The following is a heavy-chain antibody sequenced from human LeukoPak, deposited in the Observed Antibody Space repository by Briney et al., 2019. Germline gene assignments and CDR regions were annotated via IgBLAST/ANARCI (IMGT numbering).Heavy chain of an antibody. CDR2: IYYSGST. Sequence: SETLSLTCTVSGGSISPYYWSWVRQPPGKGLDWIGYIYYSGSTNYNPSLKSRVTISLDTSKNQFSLKLASVTAADTAVYYSARVPRGVKAIEYYGLDVWGQGTTVTVSS. V-gene: IGHV4-59*12. CDR1: GGSISPYY. CDR3: ARVPRGVKAIEYYGLDV. J-gene: IGHJ6*02. D-gene: IGHD2-21*01.